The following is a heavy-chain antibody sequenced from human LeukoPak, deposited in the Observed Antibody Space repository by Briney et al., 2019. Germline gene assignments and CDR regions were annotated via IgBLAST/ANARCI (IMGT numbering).Heavy chain of an antibody. CDR3: ARGRSYGFDFDS. CDR1: GVYINTCCYY. J-gene: IGHJ4*02. D-gene: IGHD5-18*01. V-gene: IGHV4-61*01. CDR2: KYYSGST. Sequence: SETLSLTCDVSGVYINTCCYYWTWIRQPPGKGLEWIGYKYYSGSTRYNSSLRSRLTISLDTSKNQFSLRLTSVTAADTAVYYCARGRSYGFDFDSWGPGTLVIVSS.